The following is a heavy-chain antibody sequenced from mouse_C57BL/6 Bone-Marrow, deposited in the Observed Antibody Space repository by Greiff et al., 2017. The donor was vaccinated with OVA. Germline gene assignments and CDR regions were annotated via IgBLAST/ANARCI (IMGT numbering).Heavy chain of an antibody. V-gene: IGHV5-6*01. Sequence: EVKLVESGGDLVKPGGSLKLSCAASGFTFSSYGMSWVRQTPDKRLEWVATISSGGSYNYYPDSVKGRFTISRDNAKNTLYLQMSSLKSEDTAMYYCARLRDYDYWGQGTTLTVSS. J-gene: IGHJ2*01. D-gene: IGHD2-4*01. CDR3: ARLRDYDY. CDR1: GFTFSSYG. CDR2: ISSGGSYN.